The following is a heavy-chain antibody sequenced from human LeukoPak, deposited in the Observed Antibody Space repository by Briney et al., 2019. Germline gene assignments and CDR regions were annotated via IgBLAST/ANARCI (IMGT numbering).Heavy chain of an antibody. CDR1: GGSFSGYY. Sequence: SETLSLTCAVYGGSFSGYYWSWIRQPPGKGVEGIGEINHSGSTNYNPSLTSRGTISVDTSKNQFSLKLSSVTAADTAVYYCRWYYYYYGMDVWGQGTTVTVSS. D-gene: IGHD4-23*01. CDR2: INHSGST. CDR3: RWYYYYYGMDV. J-gene: IGHJ6*02. V-gene: IGHV4-34*01.